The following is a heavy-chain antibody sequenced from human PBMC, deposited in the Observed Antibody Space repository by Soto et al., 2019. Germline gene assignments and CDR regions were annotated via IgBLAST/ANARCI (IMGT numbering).Heavy chain of an antibody. V-gene: IGHV3-9*01. CDR2: ISWNSGSI. CDR3: AKAHPSSRLAFYYYGMDV. CDR1: GFTFDDYA. J-gene: IGHJ6*02. Sequence: SLRLSCAASGFTFDDYAMHWVRQAPGKGLEWVSGISWNSGSIGYADSVKGRFTISRDNAKNSLYLQMNSLRAEDTALYYCAKAHPSSRLAFYYYGMDVWGQGTTVTVS.